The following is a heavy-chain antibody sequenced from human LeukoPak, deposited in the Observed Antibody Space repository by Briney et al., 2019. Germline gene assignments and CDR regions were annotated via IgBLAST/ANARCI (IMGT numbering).Heavy chain of an antibody. D-gene: IGHD6-13*01. Sequence: PSETLSLTCTVSGGSISSYYWSWIRQPPGKGLEWIGYIYYSGTTNYNPSLKSRVTVSVDTSKNQFSLKLSSVTAADTAVYYCARGVYIAAAQYAYWGQGTLVTVSS. J-gene: IGHJ4*02. V-gene: IGHV4-59*01. CDR3: ARGVYIAAAQYAY. CDR1: GGSISSYY. CDR2: IYYSGTT.